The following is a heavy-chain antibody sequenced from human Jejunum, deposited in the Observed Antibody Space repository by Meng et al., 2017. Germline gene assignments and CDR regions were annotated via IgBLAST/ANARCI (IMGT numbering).Heavy chain of an antibody. Sequence: QVQPEQLCPGLVKPDAALYLHCTVSGLHPPAPFDRMLCRPAPGKGLQGIGEVCPSGGTYHHPPLSRRITISTGTSNNQFSLEVAFLTAADTAVYYCARAIRERYFDSWGQGTLVTVSS. CDR2: VCPSGGT. J-gene: IGHJ4*02. D-gene: IGHD1-14*01. CDR1: GLHPPAPFD. CDR3: ARAIRERYFDS. V-gene: IGHV4-59*12.